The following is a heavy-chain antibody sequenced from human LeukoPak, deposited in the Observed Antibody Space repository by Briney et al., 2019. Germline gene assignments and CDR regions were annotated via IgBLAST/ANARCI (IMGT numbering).Heavy chain of an antibody. D-gene: IGHD1-1*01. V-gene: IGHV3-9*01. CDR2: ISWNSGSI. J-gene: IGHJ2*01. CDR3: AKDSETGNPYWYFDL. Sequence: ISWNSGSIGYADSVKGRFTISRGNAKNSLYLQMNSLRAEDTALYYCAKDSETGNPYWYFDLWGRGTLVTVSS.